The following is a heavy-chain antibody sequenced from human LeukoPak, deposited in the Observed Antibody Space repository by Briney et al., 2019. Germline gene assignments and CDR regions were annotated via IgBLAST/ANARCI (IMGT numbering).Heavy chain of an antibody. J-gene: IGHJ3*02. D-gene: IGHD3-10*01. V-gene: IGHV4-34*01. Sequence: PSETLSLTCAVYGGSFSGYYWSWIRQPPGKGLEWIGEINYSGSTNYNPSLKSRVTISVDTSKNQFSLKLSSVTAADTAVYYCARDLGYYGSGSYFPDAFDIWGQGTMVTVSS. CDR2: INYSGST. CDR1: GGSFSGYY. CDR3: ARDLGYYGSGSYFPDAFDI.